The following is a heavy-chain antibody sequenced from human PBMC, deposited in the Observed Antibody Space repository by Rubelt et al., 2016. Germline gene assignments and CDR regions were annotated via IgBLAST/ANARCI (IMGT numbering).Heavy chain of an antibody. V-gene: IGHV4-34*01. Sequence: QVQLQQWGAGLLKPSETLSLTCGVYGGSFSGYYWSWIRQSPGKGLEWIGGINHSGSTNYNPSLTSRVTISVDTSNNTSQNQESRKPGSVTAADTAVDYCARPLGFNYYNGMDVWGQGTTVTVSS. J-gene: IGHJ6*02. CDR2: INHSGST. CDR3: ARPLGFNYYNGMDV. CDR1: GGSFSGYY.